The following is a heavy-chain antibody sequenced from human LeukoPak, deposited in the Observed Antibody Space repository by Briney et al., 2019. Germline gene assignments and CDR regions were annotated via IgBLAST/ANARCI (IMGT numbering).Heavy chain of an antibody. CDR3: ASQLEPDYYDSSGYLL. J-gene: IGHJ4*02. V-gene: IGHV3-7*01. CDR2: IKQDGSEK. CDR1: GFTFSSYW. Sequence: PGGSLRLSCAASGFTFSSYWMSWVRQAPGKGLEWVANIKQDGSEKYYVDSVKGRFTISRDNAKNSLYLQMNSLRAEDTAVYYCASQLEPDYYDSSGYLLWGQGTLVTVSS. D-gene: IGHD3-22*01.